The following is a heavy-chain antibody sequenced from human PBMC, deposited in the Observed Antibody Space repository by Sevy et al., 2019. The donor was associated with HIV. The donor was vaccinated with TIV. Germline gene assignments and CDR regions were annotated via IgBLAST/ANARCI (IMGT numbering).Heavy chain of an antibody. Sequence: GGSLRLSCRASGFTFDDYTMSWVRQAPGKGLEWVAFIRSKANGGTTEYAASVKGRFTISRDESKIIAYVQMNSLKTEDSSVYYCTRVEGAADWGMDVWGQGTTVTVSS. D-gene: IGHD1-26*01. CDR3: TRVEGAADWGMDV. CDR2: IRSKANGGTT. CDR1: GFTFDDYT. V-gene: IGHV3-49*04. J-gene: IGHJ6*02.